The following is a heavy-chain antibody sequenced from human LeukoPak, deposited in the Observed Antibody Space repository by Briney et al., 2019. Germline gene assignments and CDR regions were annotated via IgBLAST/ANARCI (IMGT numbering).Heavy chain of an antibody. D-gene: IGHD4-17*01. Sequence: GGSLRLSCAASGFTFSSYGMHWVRQAPGKGLEWVAVIWYDGSNKYYADSVKGRFTISRDNAKNSLYLQMNSLRAEDTAVYYCARDPKDYGDYYYYGMDVWGQGTTVTVSS. CDR2: IWYDGSNK. CDR3: ARDPKDYGDYYYYGMDV. CDR1: GFTFSSYG. J-gene: IGHJ6*02. V-gene: IGHV3-33*01.